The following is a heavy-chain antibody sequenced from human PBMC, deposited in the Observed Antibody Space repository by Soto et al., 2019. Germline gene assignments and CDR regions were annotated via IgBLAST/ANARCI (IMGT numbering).Heavy chain of an antibody. Sequence: EVQLLESGGGLVQPGGSLRLSCVASGFTFSSYAMSWVRQAPGKGLEWVSAISGSGGSTYYADSVKGRFTISRDNSKNTLYLQMNSLRAEDTAVYYCAKVGGSGSYPHYFDYWGQGTLVTVSS. D-gene: IGHD3-10*01. J-gene: IGHJ4*02. CDR2: ISGSGGST. CDR3: AKVGGSGSYPHYFDY. V-gene: IGHV3-23*01. CDR1: GFTFSSYA.